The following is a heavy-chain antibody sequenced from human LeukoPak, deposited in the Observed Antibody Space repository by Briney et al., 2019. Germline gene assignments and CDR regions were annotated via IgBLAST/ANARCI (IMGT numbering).Heavy chain of an antibody. CDR2: IYTSGST. D-gene: IGHD1-26*01. Sequence: SETLSLTCTVSGGSISSGSYYWSWIRQPAGKGLEWIGRIYTSGSTNYNPSLKSRVTISVDTSKNQFSLKLSSVTAADTAVYYCAGGSYLFDYWGQGTLVTVSS. CDR1: GGSISSGSYY. CDR3: AGGSYLFDY. V-gene: IGHV4-61*02. J-gene: IGHJ4*02.